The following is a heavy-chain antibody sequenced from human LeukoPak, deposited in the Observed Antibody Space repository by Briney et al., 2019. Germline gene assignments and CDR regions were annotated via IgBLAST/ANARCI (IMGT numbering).Heavy chain of an antibody. J-gene: IGHJ3*02. CDR3: ARHDPIVGTPDAFDI. CDR1: GASISRGGYY. D-gene: IGHD1-26*01. CDR2: IYYSGST. Sequence: PSETLSLTCTVSGASISRGGYYFWSWIRQHPGKGLEWIGYIYYSGSTYYNPSLKSRVTISLYTSKNQFSLKLSSVTAADTAVYYCARHDPIVGTPDAFDIWGQGTMVTVSS. V-gene: IGHV4-31*03.